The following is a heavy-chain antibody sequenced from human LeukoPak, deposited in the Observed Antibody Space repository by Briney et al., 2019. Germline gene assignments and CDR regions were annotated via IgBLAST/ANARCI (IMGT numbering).Heavy chain of an antibody. V-gene: IGHV4-59*01. CDR1: GGSTSSYY. CDR3: ARGGIVGATTPIDY. CDR2: IYYSGST. D-gene: IGHD1-26*01. J-gene: IGHJ4*02. Sequence: SETLSLTCTVSGGSTSSYYWSWIRQPPGKGLEWIGYIYYSGSTNYNPSLKSRVTISVDTSKNQFSLKLSSVTAADTAVYYCARGGIVGATTPIDYWGQGTLVTVSS.